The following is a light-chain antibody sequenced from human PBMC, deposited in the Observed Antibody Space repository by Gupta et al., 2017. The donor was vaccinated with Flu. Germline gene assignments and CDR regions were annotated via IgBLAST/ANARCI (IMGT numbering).Light chain of an antibody. V-gene: IGLV1-44*01. Sequence: QSVLSQPPSASGTPGQRVTIRCSGSSSNIGRNTAWYQQFPGTAPKLLMYSNDHRPSGVPDRFSGSKSGTSASLAISGLQSEDEADYYCAAWDDNLNGHVFGPGTRVTVL. J-gene: IGLJ1*01. CDR3: AAWDDNLNGHV. CDR2: SND. CDR1: SSNIGRNT.